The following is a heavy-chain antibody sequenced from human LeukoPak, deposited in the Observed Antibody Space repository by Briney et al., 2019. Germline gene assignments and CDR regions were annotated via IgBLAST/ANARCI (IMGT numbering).Heavy chain of an antibody. V-gene: IGHV3-48*04. J-gene: IGHJ4*02. D-gene: IGHD7-27*01. Sequence: GGSLRLSCATSGFTFSDYSMNWVRQAPGKGLEWVSNIRGSGPGSGSGTYYADSVKGRFIISRDNAKNSVYLQMNSLRAEDSVFYYWARNHNWGFDSWGQGTWVTVPS. CDR3: ARNHNWGFDS. CDR2: IRGSGPGSGSGT. CDR1: GFTFSDYS.